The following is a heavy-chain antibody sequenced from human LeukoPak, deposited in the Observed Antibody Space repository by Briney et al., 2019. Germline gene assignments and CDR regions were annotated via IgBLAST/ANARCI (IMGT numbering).Heavy chain of an antibody. Sequence: SETLSLTCTVSGGSISSYYWSWIRQPPGKGLEWIGYIYYSGSTNYNPSLKSRVTISVDTSKNQFSLKLSSVTAAGTAVYYCARAQQLPYYGMDVWGQGTTVTVSS. J-gene: IGHJ6*02. CDR2: IYYSGST. CDR1: GGSISSYY. D-gene: IGHD6-13*01. V-gene: IGHV4-59*01. CDR3: ARAQQLPYYGMDV.